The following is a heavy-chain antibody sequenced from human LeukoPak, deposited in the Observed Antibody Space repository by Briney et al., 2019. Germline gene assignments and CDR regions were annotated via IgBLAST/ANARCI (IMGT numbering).Heavy chain of an antibody. CDR3: SSALLGVVTATSSAIDL. Sequence: GASVNVSCKASGYTFTGYYMHWVRQAPGQGLEWMGWINPNTGGTSYAQKFHGRVTMTRATSISTAYMELSRLRSDDTALYYCSSALLGVVTATSSAIDLWGRGTLVRVST. D-gene: IGHD2-15*01. V-gene: IGHV1-2*02. CDR1: GYTFTGYY. CDR2: INPNTGGT. J-gene: IGHJ2*01.